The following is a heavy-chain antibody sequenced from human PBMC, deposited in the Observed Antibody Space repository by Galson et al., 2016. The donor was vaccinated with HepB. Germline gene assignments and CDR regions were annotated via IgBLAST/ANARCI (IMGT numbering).Heavy chain of an antibody. CDR1: GFSFSNFG. CDR2: ISSSSAHI. J-gene: IGHJ4*02. V-gene: IGHV3-21*01. CDR3: ARGFLQRTLDL. D-gene: IGHD2/OR15-2a*01. Sequence: SLRLSCAASGFSFSNFGMNWVRQAPGKGLEWVSSISSSSAHIFYTDSVKGRLTVSRDNAKNSLYLQLDSLRAEDSGVYYCARGFLQRTLDLWGQGTLNSFSS.